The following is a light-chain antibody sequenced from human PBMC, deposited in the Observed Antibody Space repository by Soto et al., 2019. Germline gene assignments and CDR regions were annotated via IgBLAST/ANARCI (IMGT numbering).Light chain of an antibody. V-gene: IGKV3-11*01. J-gene: IGKJ5*01. CDR1: KSFSRSY. Sequence: EIVLTQSPDTLSLSPGERATLSCRASKSFSRSYLAWYQQKPGQAPRLLIYDAYNRATGIPPRFSGSGSGTDFTLTISSLEPEDFAVYYCQQRSNWPPSITFGQGTRLEIK. CDR2: DAY. CDR3: QQRSNWPPSIT.